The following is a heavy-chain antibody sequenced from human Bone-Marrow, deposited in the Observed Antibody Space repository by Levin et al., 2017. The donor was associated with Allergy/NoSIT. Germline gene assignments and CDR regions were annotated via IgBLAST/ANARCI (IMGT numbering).Heavy chain of an antibody. CDR1: GFTFSSYG. D-gene: IGHD3-10*01. J-gene: IGHJ6*03. Sequence: PGGSLRLSCAASGFTFSSYGMHWVRQAPGKGLEWVAVISYDGSNKYYADSVKGRFTISRDNSKNTLYLQMNSLRAEDTAVYYCAKEEAGYYYGSGSYWSPTYYYYMDVWGKGTTVTVSS. V-gene: IGHV3-30*18. CDR2: ISYDGSNK. CDR3: AKEEAGYYYGSGSYWSPTYYYYMDV.